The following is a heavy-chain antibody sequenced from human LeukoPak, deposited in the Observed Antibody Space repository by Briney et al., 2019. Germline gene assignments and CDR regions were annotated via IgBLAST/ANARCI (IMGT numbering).Heavy chain of an antibody. J-gene: IGHJ4*02. D-gene: IGHD2-21*01. V-gene: IGHV4-59*11. CDR3: ARVSLWPTGSDF. CDR2: IFYSGST. CDR1: GGSIGTHY. Sequence: PSETLSLTCTVSGGSIGTHYWNWIRQPPGKGLEWIGYIFYSGSTNSNPSLKSRVTISVDTSKNQFSLKLSSVTAADTAVYYCARVSLWPTGSDFWGQGTLVTVSS.